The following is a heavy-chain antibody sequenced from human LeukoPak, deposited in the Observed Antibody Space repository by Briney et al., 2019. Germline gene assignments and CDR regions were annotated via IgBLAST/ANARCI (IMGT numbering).Heavy chain of an antibody. Sequence: SETLSLTCAVYGGSFSGYYGSWIRQPPGKGLEWIGEINHSGSTNYNPSLKSRVTISVDTSKNQFSLKLSSVTAADTAVYYCARIGYVWSSSSSWYYYYYMDVWGKGTTVTVSS. CDR1: GGSFSGYY. J-gene: IGHJ6*03. V-gene: IGHV4-34*01. CDR2: INHSGST. CDR3: ARIGYVWSSSSSWYYYYYMDV. D-gene: IGHD6-6*01.